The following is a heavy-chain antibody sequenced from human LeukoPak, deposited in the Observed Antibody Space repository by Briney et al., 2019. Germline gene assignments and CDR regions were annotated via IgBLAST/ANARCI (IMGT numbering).Heavy chain of an antibody. J-gene: IGHJ3*02. D-gene: IGHD3-10*01. CDR2: IDHRGRT. Sequence: SETLSLTCAVYGGSFSGYYWSWIRQPPGKGLEWIGEIDHRGRTTYNPSLKSRVTISVDRSKNQFSLKLSSVTAADTAVYYCASLYYYGSGSYAFDIWGQGTMVTVSS. V-gene: IGHV4-34*01. CDR3: ASLYYYGSGSYAFDI. CDR1: GGSFSGYY.